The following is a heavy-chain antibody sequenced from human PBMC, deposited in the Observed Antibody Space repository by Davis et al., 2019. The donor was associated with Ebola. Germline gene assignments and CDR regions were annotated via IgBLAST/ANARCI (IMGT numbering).Heavy chain of an antibody. CDR1: GGSISTSGSA. J-gene: IGHJ6*02. CDR2: VYHTGST. CDR3: ARDLLVRGGNGMDV. D-gene: IGHD3-10*01. V-gene: IGHV4-30-2*01. Sequence: SETLSLTCAVSGGSISTSGSAWSWVRQPPGKGLEWIGYVYHTGSTYYNPSLKSRVTISVDRSKNQFSLKLSSVTAADTAVYYCARDLLVRGGNGMDVWGQGTTVTVSS.